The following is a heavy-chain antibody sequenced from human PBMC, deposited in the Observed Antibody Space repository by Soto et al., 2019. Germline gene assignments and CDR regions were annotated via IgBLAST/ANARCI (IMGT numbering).Heavy chain of an antibody. J-gene: IGHJ3*02. V-gene: IGHV1-69*05. CDR3: ARSPLVVIAFDI. Sequence: AVKFSCKASGGTFSSYAISWVRQAPGQGLEWMGGIIPIFGTANYAQKFQGRVTMTRDTSISTAYMELSRLRSDDTALYYCARSPLVVIAFDIWGQGTMVTVSS. D-gene: IGHD6-13*01. CDR1: GGTFSSYA. CDR2: IIPIFGTA.